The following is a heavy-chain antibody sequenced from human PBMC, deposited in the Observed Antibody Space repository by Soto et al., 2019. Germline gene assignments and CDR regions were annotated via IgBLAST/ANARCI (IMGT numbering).Heavy chain of an antibody. CDR2: IFYLGSS. V-gene: IGHV4-39*01. CDR1: GDSIISSDFY. CDR3: ARHSLALRKNNWFDP. D-gene: IGHD3-3*02. Sequence: KTXETLSLTCTVSGDSIISSDFYWGWVRQPPGKGLEWIGSIFYLGSSYYNPSLKSRVTMSVDTSKNQFSLRLRSVTAADTALYFCARHSLALRKNNWFDPWGQGIMVTVSS. J-gene: IGHJ5*02.